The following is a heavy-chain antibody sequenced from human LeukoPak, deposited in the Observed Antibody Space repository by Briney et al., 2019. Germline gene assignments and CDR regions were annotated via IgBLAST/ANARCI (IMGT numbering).Heavy chain of an antibody. J-gene: IGHJ3*02. CDR3: ARVRSYGRSVDAFDI. V-gene: IGHV1-46*01. CDR2: INPSGGST. D-gene: IGHD5-18*01. CDR1: GYTFTSYY. Sequence: ASVKVSCKASGYTFTSYYMHWVRQAPGQGLEWMGIINPSGGSTSYAQKFQGRVTMTRDMSTSTVYMELSSLRSVDTAVYYCARVRSYGRSVDAFDIWGQGTMVTVSS.